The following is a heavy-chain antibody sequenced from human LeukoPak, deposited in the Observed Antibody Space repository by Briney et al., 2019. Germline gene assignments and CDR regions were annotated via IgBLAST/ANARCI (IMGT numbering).Heavy chain of an antibody. CDR1: GFTFDDYA. CDR3: AKASVGATTLEYYFDY. CDR2: ISWNNGSI. J-gene: IGHJ4*02. Sequence: PGGSLRLSCAASGFTFDDYAMHWLRQAPGKGLELVSGISWNNGSIGYADSVEGRFTISRDNAKNSLYLQMNSLRAEDMALYYCAKASVGATTLEYYFDYWGQGTLVTVSS. D-gene: IGHD1-26*01. V-gene: IGHV3-9*03.